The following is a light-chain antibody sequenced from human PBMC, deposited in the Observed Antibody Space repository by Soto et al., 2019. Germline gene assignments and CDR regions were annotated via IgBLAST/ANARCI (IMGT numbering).Light chain of an antibody. CDR1: SSNIGSNF. CDR2: RHN. Sequence: QSVLTQPPSASGTPGQRVSISCSGTSSNIGSNFVYWYQQLPGAAPKVVIYRHNQRPSGVPDRFFGSKSGTSASLAISGLRSEDEADYYCATWDDSLSAKVFGTGTKLTVL. V-gene: IGLV1-47*01. CDR3: ATWDDSLSAKV. J-gene: IGLJ1*01.